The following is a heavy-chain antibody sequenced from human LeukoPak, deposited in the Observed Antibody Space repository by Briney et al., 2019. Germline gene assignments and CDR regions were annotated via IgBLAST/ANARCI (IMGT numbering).Heavy chain of an antibody. V-gene: IGHV4-59*01. Sequence: SETLSLTCTVSGGSISSYYWSWIRQPPGKGLEWIGYIYYSGSTNYNPSLKSRVTISVDTSKSQFSLKLSSVTAADTAVYYCARDGTGSYYYYYGMDVWGQGTTVTVSS. CDR1: GGSISSYY. CDR3: ARDGTGSYYYYYGMDV. D-gene: IGHD3-10*01. J-gene: IGHJ6*02. CDR2: IYYSGST.